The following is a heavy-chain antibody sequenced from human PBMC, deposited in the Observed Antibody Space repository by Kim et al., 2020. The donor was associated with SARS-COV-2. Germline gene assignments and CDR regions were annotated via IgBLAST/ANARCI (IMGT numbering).Heavy chain of an antibody. CDR3: AKERGYNYGYPFDY. D-gene: IGHD5-18*01. CDR1: GFTFSSSA. CDR2: ISATGGST. J-gene: IGHJ4*02. Sequence: GGSLRLSCAASGFTFSSSAMTWVRQAPGKGLEWVSAISATGGSTYYADSVKGRFTISRDSSKNTLYLQMNSLRAEDTAVFYCAKERGYNYGYPFDYWGQGTLVTVSS. V-gene: IGHV3-23*01.